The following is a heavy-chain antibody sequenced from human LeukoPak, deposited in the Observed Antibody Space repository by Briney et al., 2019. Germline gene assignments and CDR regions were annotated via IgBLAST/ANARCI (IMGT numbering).Heavy chain of an antibody. CDR1: GYSISSGYY. CDR2: INHSGST. Sequence: PSETLSLTCTVSGYSISSGYYWGWIRQPPGKGLEWIGEINHSGSTNYNPSLKSRVTISVDTSKNQFSLKLSSVTAADTAVYYCARGRWEDYWGQGTLVTVSS. D-gene: IGHD1-26*01. V-gene: IGHV4-38-2*02. CDR3: ARGRWEDY. J-gene: IGHJ4*02.